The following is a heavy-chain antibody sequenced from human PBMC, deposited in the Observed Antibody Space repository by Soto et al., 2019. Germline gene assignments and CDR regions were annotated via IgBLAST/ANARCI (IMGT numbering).Heavy chain of an antibody. D-gene: IGHD4-17*01. CDR2: IKSKADGGTT. CDR3: TSLYYGH. J-gene: IGHJ4*02. Sequence: EVQLVESGGDLVKPGGSLRLSSAASEFTFANAWISWVRQAPGKGLEWVGRIKSKADGGTTDYAAPVKGRFTISRDESQNTLYLQMNSLKTEDTAVYYCTSLYYGHWGQGTLVTVSS. CDR1: EFTFANAW. V-gene: IGHV3-15*01.